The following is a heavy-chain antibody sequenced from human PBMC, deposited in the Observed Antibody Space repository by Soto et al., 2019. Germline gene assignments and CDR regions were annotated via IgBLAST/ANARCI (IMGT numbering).Heavy chain of an antibody. V-gene: IGHV5-51*01. CDR3: MRQLGVDADNWFHP. Sequence: GDSLKISCVASGYTFTSYWIGWVRQMPGKGLEWMGIIYPGDSDTRYSPSFRGQVTISADKSISTAYLQWSSLKASDTAMYYCMRQLGVDADNWFHPWGQGTLGTVS. D-gene: IGHD2-8*01. J-gene: IGHJ5*02. CDR1: GYTFTSYW. CDR2: IYPGDSDT.